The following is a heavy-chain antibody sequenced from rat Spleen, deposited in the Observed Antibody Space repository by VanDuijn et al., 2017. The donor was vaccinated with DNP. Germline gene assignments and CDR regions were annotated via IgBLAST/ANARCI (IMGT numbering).Heavy chain of an antibody. CDR2: ASYEGSST. V-gene: IGHV5-22*01. J-gene: IGHJ1*01. CDR3: TRKYTTDYYWYFDF. CDR1: GFTSSDYH. D-gene: IGHD1-6*01. Sequence: EVQLVESGGGLVQPGRSLKLSCAVSGFTSSDYHMAWVRQAPKKGLEWVASASYEGSSTYYRDSVKGRFTISRDNAKSTLYLQMNSLSSEDTATYYCTRKYTTDYYWYFDFWGPGTMVTVSS.